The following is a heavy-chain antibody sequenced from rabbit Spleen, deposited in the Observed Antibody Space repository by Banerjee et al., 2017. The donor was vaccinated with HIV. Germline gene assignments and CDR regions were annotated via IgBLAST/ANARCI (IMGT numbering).Heavy chain of an antibody. V-gene: IGHV1S45*01. CDR2: IYGGSGGGP. CDR1: GFDFRRYYL. CDR3: ARDAGSGRYIDAYFDL. Sequence: EQVEETGGGLVQPGGSLTLSCTASGFDFRRYYLSWGRQAPGKGLEGSVCIYGGSGGGPKYASWAKGRFSISKTSSTTVTLQVTSLPVADTATYFCARDAGSGRYIDAYFDLWGPGTLVTVS. J-gene: IGHJ4*01. D-gene: IGHD8-1*01.